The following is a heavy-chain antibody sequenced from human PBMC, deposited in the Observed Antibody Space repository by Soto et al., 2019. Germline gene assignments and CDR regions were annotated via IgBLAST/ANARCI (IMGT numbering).Heavy chain of an antibody. CDR1: GFTFSSYG. CDR2: IWYDGSNK. CDR3: ARDPSIAAAGGPLKWELNPLYNMGV. J-gene: IGHJ6*02. Sequence: PGGSLRLSCAASGFTFSSYGMHWVRQAPGKGLEWVAVIWYDGSNKYYADSVKGRFTISRDTSKKKLYLQMNSLRAEDTAVYYCARDPSIAAAGGPLKWELNPLYNMGVWGQGTTVTVSS. V-gene: IGHV3-33*01. D-gene: IGHD6-13*01.